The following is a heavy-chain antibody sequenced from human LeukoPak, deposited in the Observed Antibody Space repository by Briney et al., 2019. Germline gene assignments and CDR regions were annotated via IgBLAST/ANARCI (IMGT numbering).Heavy chain of an antibody. J-gene: IGHJ4*02. CDR1: GFTFSSYS. CDR2: ISSSSSYI. D-gene: IGHD3-22*01. V-gene: IGHV3-21*01. CDR3: ARDPGYYYDSSGYYPDY. Sequence: PGGSLRLSCAASGFTFSSYSMNWVRQAPGKGLEWVSSISSSSSYIYYADSVKGRFTISRDNAKNSLYLQMNSLRAEDTAVYYCARDPGYYYDSSGYYPDYWGQGTLVTASS.